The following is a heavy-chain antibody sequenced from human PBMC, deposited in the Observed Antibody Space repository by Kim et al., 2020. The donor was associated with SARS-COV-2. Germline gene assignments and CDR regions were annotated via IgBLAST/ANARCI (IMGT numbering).Heavy chain of an antibody. V-gene: IGHV7-4-1*02. CDR2: INTNTGNP. CDR1: GYTFTSYA. CDR3: ARDRGLRQYCSGGSCYSVDY. J-gene: IGHJ4*02. D-gene: IGHD2-15*01. Sequence: ASVKVSCKASGYTFTSYAMNWVRQAPGQGLEWMGWINTNTGNPTYAQGFTGRFVFSLDTSVSTAYLHISSLKAEDTAVYYCARDRGLRQYCSGGSCYSVDYWGQGTLVTVSS.